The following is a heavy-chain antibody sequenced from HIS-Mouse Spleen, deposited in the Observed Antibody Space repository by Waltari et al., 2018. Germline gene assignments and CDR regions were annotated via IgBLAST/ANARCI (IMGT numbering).Heavy chain of an antibody. CDR1: GGIFRSDA. CDR2: IVPILGIA. CDR3: ARCSPVVPAASSLDY. J-gene: IGHJ4*02. D-gene: IGHD2-2*01. V-gene: IGHV1-69*04. Sequence: QVQLVQPGAEVMKPGSSVKVYCKAPGGIFRSDAISWVRTAPGQRLEWMGRIVPILGIANYALKFQGRVTFTADKSTSTAYMELSSLRSEDTAVYYCARCSPVVPAASSLDYWGQGTLVTVSS.